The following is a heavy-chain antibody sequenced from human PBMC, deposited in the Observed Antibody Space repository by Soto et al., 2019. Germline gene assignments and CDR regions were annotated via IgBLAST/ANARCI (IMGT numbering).Heavy chain of an antibody. CDR3: ARGLESSSWYFQY. J-gene: IGHJ4*02. CDR2: IYYSGHT. D-gene: IGHD6-13*01. Sequence: PSETLSLTCTVSGGSISNGHDYWTWIRQHPGKGLEWIGYIYYSGHTYYNPSLESRLTMSVDTSKNQFSLKLSSVTAADMAVYYCARGLESSSWYFQYWGQGTLVTVSS. CDR1: GGSISNGHDY. V-gene: IGHV4-31*03.